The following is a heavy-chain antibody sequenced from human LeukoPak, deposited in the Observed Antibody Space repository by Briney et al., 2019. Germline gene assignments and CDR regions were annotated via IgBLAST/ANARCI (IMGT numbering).Heavy chain of an antibody. J-gene: IGHJ5*02. CDR3: TRGGYYWFDP. CDR1: GFTFSSYS. Sequence: PGGSLRLSCAASGFTFSSYSMNWVRQAPGRGLEWVANIKHDGSEKYYVDSVEGRFTISRDNTKNSLYLQMNSLRGEDTAVYYCTRGGYYWFDPWGQGTLVTVSS. D-gene: IGHD3-22*01. V-gene: IGHV3-7*01. CDR2: IKHDGSEK.